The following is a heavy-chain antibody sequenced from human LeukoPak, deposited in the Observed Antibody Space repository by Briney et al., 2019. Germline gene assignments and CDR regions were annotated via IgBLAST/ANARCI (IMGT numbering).Heavy chain of an antibody. V-gene: IGHV4-34*01. Sequence: SETLSLTCAVYGGSFSGYYWSWIRQPPGKGLEWIGEINHSGSTNYNPSLKSRVTISVDTSKNQFSLKLSSVTAADTAVYYCARDGGWYDYYYGMDVWGQGTTVTVSS. CDR3: ARDGGWYDYYYGMDV. D-gene: IGHD6-19*01. CDR1: GGSFSGYY. CDR2: INHSGST. J-gene: IGHJ6*02.